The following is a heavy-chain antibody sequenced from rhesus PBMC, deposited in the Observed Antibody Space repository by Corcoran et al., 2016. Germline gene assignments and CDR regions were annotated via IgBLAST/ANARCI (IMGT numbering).Heavy chain of an antibody. CDR1: GGSISSGYY. CDR2: NYGSGGSN. V-gene: IGHV4S14*01. Sequence: QVQLQESGPGLVKPSETLSLTCAVSGGSISSGYYYWSWIRQPPRKGLGWNGSNYGSGGSNYLNPSLKSRVTLSVDTSKTQFSLKLSSVTAADTAVYYCASDPTGDIVGTHYWGQGVLVTVSS. J-gene: IGHJ4*01. CDR3: ASDPTGDIVGTHY. D-gene: IGHD5-42*01.